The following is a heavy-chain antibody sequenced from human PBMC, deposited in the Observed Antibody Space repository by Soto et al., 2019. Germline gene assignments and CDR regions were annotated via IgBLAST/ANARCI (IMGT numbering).Heavy chain of an antibody. J-gene: IGHJ4*02. V-gene: IGHV1-18*01. CDR3: ARDEQQLVRGLDY. D-gene: IGHD6-13*01. Sequence: PLVQSGGEVKKPGASVQVSCKASGYTFISYGISWVRQAPGQGLEWVGWINAYTGKTKLAQKVQGRVTLTTDRSTSTAYLELRSLRSDDTAVNYCARDEQQLVRGLDYWGQGTLVSVSS. CDR1: GYTFISYG. CDR2: INAYTGKT.